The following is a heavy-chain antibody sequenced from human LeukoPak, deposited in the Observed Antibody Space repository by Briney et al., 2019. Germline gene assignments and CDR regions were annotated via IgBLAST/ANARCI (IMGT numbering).Heavy chain of an antibody. V-gene: IGHV1-2*02. Sequence: ASVKVSCKASGHTITAYYVHWVRQAPGQGPEWMGWIHPNSGGTKYAQNFQGRVTMTRDTSITTAYMELTSLRSDDTAVYYCARGDIYWDYWGQGTQVTASS. J-gene: IGHJ4*02. CDR3: ARGDIYWDY. D-gene: IGHD2-15*01. CDR2: IHPNSGGT. CDR1: GHTITAYY.